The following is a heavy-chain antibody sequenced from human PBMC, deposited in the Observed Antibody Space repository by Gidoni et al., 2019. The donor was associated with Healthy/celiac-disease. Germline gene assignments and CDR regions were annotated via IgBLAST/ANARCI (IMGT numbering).Heavy chain of an antibody. D-gene: IGHD6-6*01. CDR3: AARGYSSSYDFDY. CDR2: IWYDGRNK. V-gene: IGHV3-33*01. CDR1: GFTFSSYG. J-gene: IGHJ4*02. Sequence: QVQLVESGGGVVQPGRSLRRACAASGFTFSSYGRHWVRQAPGKGMEWVAVIWYDGRNKSYADAVKGRFTISRDNSKTTLYLQMNSLRAEDTAVYYCAARGYSSSYDFDYWGQGPLVTVSS.